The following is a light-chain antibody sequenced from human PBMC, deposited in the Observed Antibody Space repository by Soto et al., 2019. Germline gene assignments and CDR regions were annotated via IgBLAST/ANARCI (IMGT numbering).Light chain of an antibody. Sequence: QSALTQPPFASGSPGQSVTISCTGTSNDVGAYNFISWYQQHPGKAPKLMIYEVNKRPSGVPDRFSGSKSGNTASLTVSGLQAEDEADYYCSSYGGSNNLLFGGGTKLTVL. V-gene: IGLV2-8*01. CDR1: SNDVGAYNF. CDR2: EVN. J-gene: IGLJ2*01. CDR3: SSYGGSNNLL.